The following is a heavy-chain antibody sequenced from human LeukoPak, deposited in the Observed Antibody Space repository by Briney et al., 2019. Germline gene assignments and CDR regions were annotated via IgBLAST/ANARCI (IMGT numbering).Heavy chain of an antibody. V-gene: IGHV3-13*01. D-gene: IGHD1-26*01. CDR2: IGTAGDT. J-gene: IGHJ6*02. Sequence: PGGSLRLSCAASGFTFSSYDMHWVRQATGKGLEWVSAIGTAGDTYYPGSVKGRFTISRENAKNSLYLQMNSLRAGDTAVYYCASGKLGVRADYYYGMDVWGQGTTVTVSS. CDR3: ASGKLGVRADYYYGMDV. CDR1: GFTFSSYD.